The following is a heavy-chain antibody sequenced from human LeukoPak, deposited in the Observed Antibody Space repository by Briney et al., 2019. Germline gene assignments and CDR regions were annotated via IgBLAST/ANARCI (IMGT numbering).Heavy chain of an antibody. Sequence: GSLRLSCAASGFTVSSNYMSWVRQAPGKGLEWVSVIYSGGSTYYADSVKGRFTISRDNSKNTLYLQMNSLRAEDTAVYYCARGVAAPAPFGYWGQGTLVTVSS. D-gene: IGHD2-15*01. J-gene: IGHJ4*02. CDR3: ARGVAAPAPFGY. CDR2: IYSGGST. CDR1: GFTVSSNY. V-gene: IGHV3-53*01.